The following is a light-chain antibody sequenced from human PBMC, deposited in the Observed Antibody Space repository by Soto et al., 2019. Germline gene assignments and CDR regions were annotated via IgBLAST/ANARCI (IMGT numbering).Light chain of an antibody. V-gene: IGLV1-44*01. CDR3: AAWDDSLYGWV. CDR2: YNN. Sequence: QSVLTQPPSASGTPGQRVTISCSGSSSNIGSNTVNWYQQLPGTAPTLLIYYNNQRPSGLPDRFSGSKSGTSASLAISGLQSEDEAHYYCAAWDDSLYGWVFGGGTKLTVL. CDR1: SSNIGSNT. J-gene: IGLJ3*02.